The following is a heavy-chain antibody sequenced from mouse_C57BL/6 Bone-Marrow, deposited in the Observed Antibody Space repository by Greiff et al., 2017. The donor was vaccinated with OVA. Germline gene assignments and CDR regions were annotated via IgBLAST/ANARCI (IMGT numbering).Heavy chain of an antibody. CDR1: GYTFTSYW. Sequence: QVQLQQSGAELARPGASVKLSCKASGYTFTSYWITWVKQRPGQGLEWIGDIYPGSGSTNYNEKFKSKATLTVDTSSSTAYMQLSSLTSEDSAVYYCARSYYYGSSYVGYWGQGTTLTVSS. J-gene: IGHJ2*01. V-gene: IGHV1-55*01. CDR3: ARSYYYGSSYVGY. D-gene: IGHD1-1*01. CDR2: IYPGSGST.